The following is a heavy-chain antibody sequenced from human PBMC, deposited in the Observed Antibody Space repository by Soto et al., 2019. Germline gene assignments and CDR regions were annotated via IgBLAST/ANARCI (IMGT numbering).Heavy chain of an antibody. CDR3: AKGTYDFWSGPFYYYMDV. CDR1: GFTFSSYA. CDR2: ISGSGGNT. V-gene: IGHV3-23*01. Sequence: GGSLRLSCAASGFTFSSYAMHWVRQAPGKGLDCVSAISGSGGNTYYAASVEGRFTISRDNSKNTLYLQMISLRAEDTAVYYCAKGTYDFWSGPFYYYMDVSGKGTTVTVSS. J-gene: IGHJ6*03. D-gene: IGHD3-3*01.